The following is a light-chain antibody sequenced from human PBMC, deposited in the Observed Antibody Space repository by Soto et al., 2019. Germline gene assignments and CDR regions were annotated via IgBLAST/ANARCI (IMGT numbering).Light chain of an antibody. CDR3: CSNAVGSTYV. CDR1: STDVGSHKL. V-gene: IGLV2-23*01. J-gene: IGLJ1*01. CDR2: EAY. Sequence: QSVLTQPASVSGSPGQSITISCTGASTDVGSHKLVSWYQQYPGNAPKLIIFEAYKRPSGVSNRFSGSKSGSTASLTISGLQAEDEADYYCCSNAVGSTYVFGTGTKVTVL.